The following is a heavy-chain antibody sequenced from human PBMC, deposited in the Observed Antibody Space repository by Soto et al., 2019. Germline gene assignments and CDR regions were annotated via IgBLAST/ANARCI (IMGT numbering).Heavy chain of an antibody. J-gene: IGHJ4*02. CDR1: GGSISSGGYS. CDR3: ARGQVVAAQH. V-gene: IGHV4-30-2*01. CDR2: IYHSGST. Sequence: QLQLQESGSGLVKPSQTLSLTCAVSGGSISSGGYSWSWIRQPPGTGLEWIGYIYHSGSTYYNPSLISRLTTSVDRSKNQFSLKLGSVTAADTAVDYCARGQVVAAQHCGQGTLVTVSS. D-gene: IGHD2-15*01.